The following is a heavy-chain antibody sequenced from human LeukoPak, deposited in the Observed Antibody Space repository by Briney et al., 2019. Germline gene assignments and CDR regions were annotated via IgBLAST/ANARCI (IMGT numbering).Heavy chain of an antibody. CDR3: ARHIAMATSNDAFDI. D-gene: IGHD5-24*01. V-gene: IGHV4-39*01. J-gene: IGHJ3*02. CDR1: GGSISSSSYY. CDR2: IYYSGST. Sequence: SETLSLTCTVSGGSISSSSYYWGWIRPPPGTGLEWIGSIYYSGSTYYNPSLKSRVTISVDTSKNQFSLKLSSVTAADTAVYYCARHIAMATSNDAFDIWGQGTMVTVSS.